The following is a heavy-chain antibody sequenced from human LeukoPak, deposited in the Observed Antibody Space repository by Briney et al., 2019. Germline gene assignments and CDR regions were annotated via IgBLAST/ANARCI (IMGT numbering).Heavy chain of an antibody. D-gene: IGHD6-19*01. CDR1: GFTFSSYG. CDR2: IWYDGSNK. CDR3: AKDRGYSSGCLDY. V-gene: IGHV3-33*06. J-gene: IGHJ4*02. Sequence: GGSLRLSCAASGFTFSSYGMHWVRQAPGKGLEWVAVIWYDGSNKYYVDSVKGRFTISRDNSKNTLYLQMNSLRAEDTAVYYCAKDRGYSSGCLDYWGQGTLVTVSS.